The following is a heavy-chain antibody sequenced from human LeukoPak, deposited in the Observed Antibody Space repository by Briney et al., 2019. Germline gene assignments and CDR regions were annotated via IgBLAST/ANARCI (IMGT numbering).Heavy chain of an antibody. Sequence: ETLTLTCTVSGGSISSSSYYWGWIRQPPGKGREWIGSIYYSESPYYNPALKSRVIVTVDTSNNQFSQKLSAITAADTAVYYCSRDTMGWFDPWGQGNLVTVSS. J-gene: IGHJ5*02. D-gene: IGHD3-10*01. V-gene: IGHV4-39*07. CDR3: SRDTMGWFDP. CDR2: IYYSESP. CDR1: GGSISSSSYY.